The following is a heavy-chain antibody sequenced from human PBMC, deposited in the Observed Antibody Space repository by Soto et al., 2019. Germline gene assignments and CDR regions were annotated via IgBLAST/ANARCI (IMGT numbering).Heavy chain of an antibody. V-gene: IGHV4-59*01. CDR1: GGSISNYY. Sequence: QVQVQESGPGLVKPSETLSLTCTVSGGSISNYYWSWIRQSPGKGLEWIANIYHSGTTNYNLSLKGRVSISIDSSKEQGSLRLKSVTAADTAVYYCARGGYRTLAWFDPWGQGTLVTVSS. D-gene: IGHD5-18*01. CDR2: IYHSGTT. CDR3: ARGGYRTLAWFDP. J-gene: IGHJ5*02.